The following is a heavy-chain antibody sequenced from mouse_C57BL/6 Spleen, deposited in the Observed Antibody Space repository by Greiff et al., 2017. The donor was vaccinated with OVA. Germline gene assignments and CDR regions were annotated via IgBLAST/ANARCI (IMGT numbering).Heavy chain of an antibody. J-gene: IGHJ4*01. D-gene: IGHD1-1*01. CDR2: ISSGGSYT. CDR1: GFTFSSYG. Sequence: EVKLVESGGDLVKPGGSLKLSCAASGFTFSSYGMSWVRQTPDKRLEWVATISSGGSYTYYPDSVKGRFTISRDNAKNTLYLHMSSLKSEDTAMYYCARFITTVVATEEGYAMDYWGQGTSVTVSS. V-gene: IGHV5-6*02. CDR3: ARFITTVVATEEGYAMDY.